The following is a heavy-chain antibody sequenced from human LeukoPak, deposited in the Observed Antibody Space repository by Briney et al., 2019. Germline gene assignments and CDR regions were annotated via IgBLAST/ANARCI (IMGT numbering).Heavy chain of an antibody. CDR2: ISGDGGST. V-gene: IGHV3-43*02. D-gene: IGHD3-9*01. CDR3: ATPDSRYFDWLLY. Sequence: GGSLRLSCAASGFTFDDYAMPWVRQAPGKGLGWVSLISGDGGSTYYADSVKGRFTISRDNSRNSLYPQMNSLRTEDTALYYCATPDSRYFDWLLYWGQGTLVTVSS. CDR1: GFTFDDYA. J-gene: IGHJ4*02.